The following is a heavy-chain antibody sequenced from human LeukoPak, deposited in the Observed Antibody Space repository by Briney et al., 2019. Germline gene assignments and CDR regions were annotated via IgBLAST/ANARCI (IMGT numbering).Heavy chain of an antibody. Sequence: SETLSLTCTVSSYSISSGYFWGWIRQPPRKGLEWIGSIYHSGNTYYNPSLKSRVTISVDTSKNQFSLKLSSVTAADTAVYYCARAEGYCSGTSCYRYWFDPWGQGTMVTVSS. J-gene: IGHJ3*01. CDR3: ARAEGYCSGTSCYRYWFDP. CDR2: IYHSGNT. V-gene: IGHV4-38-2*02. CDR1: SYSISSGYF. D-gene: IGHD2-2*01.